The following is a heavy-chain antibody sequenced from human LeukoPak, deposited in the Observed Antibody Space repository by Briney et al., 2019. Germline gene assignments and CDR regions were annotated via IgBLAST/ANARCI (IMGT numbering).Heavy chain of an antibody. CDR1: GGTFSSYA. CDR3: ASRVGTTWIQLWLPLDY. D-gene: IGHD5-18*01. V-gene: IGHV1-69*13. J-gene: IGHJ4*02. Sequence: SLKVSCKASGGTFSSYAISWVRQAPGHRLEWMGGIIPIFGTANYAQKFQGRVTITADESTSTAYMELSSLRSEDTAVYYCASRVGTTWIQLWLPLDYWGQGTLVTVSS. CDR2: IIPIFGTA.